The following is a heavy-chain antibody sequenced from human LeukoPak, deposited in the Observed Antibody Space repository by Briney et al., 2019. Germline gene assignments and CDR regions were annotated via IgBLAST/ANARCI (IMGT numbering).Heavy chain of an antibody. D-gene: IGHD2-2*01. CDR3: AKTTFKYCSSTGCYVDY. V-gene: IGHV3-23*01. CDR1: GFTFSSYA. CDR2: ISGSGGST. Sequence: GGSLRLSCAASGFTFSSYAMSWVRQAPGKGLEWVSAISGSGGSTYYADSVKGRFTISRDNSKSTLYLQMNSLRAEDTAVYYCAKTTFKYCSSTGCYVDYWGQGTLVTVSS. J-gene: IGHJ4*02.